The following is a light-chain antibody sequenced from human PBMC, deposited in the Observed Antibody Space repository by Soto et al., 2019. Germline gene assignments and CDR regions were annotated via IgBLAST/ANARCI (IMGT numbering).Light chain of an antibody. V-gene: IGLV2-14*01. CDR1: SSDVGAYKY. J-gene: IGLJ2*01. CDR3: SAHTITTTLL. CDR2: EVS. Sequence: QSALTQPASVSGSPGQSITISCTGTSSDVGAYKYVSWYQQHPGKAPKLVIYEVSNRPSGVSNRFSGSKSGNTASLTISGVQTEDEAHYYCSAHTITTTLLFGGGTKVTVL.